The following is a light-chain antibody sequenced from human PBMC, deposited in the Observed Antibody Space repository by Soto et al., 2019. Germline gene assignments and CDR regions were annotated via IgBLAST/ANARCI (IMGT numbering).Light chain of an antibody. V-gene: IGKV1-5*03. Sequence: DIQITQSPSSLSASVGDRVTITCRASQSISSYLNWYQQKPGKAPKLLIYKASTLKSGVPSRFSGSGSGTEFTLTISSLQPDDFATYYCQQYNSYSATFGQGTKVDIK. CDR3: QQYNSYSAT. CDR2: KAS. J-gene: IGKJ1*01. CDR1: QSISSY.